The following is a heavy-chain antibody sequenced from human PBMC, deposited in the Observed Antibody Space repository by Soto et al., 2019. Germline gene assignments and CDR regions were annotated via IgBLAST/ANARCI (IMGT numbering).Heavy chain of an antibody. CDR2: INTGNANT. V-gene: IGHV1-3*04. CDR3: ARDLTTVTHPFDY. Sequence: ASVNVSCKASGYTFTTYALHWVRQAPGQRLEWMGWINTGNANTKYSQNFQGRLTITRDTSATTAYMELSSLRSEDTAVYYCARDLTTVTHPFDYWGQGTLVTVSS. CDR1: GYTFTTYA. J-gene: IGHJ4*02. D-gene: IGHD4-17*01.